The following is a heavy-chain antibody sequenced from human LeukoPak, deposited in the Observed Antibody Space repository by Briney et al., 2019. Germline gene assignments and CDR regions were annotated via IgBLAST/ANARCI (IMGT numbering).Heavy chain of an antibody. CDR3: VRSNSGPDY. CDR2: VTSDGSST. V-gene: IGHV3-74*01. D-gene: IGHD5-12*01. CDR1: GFTFSNYW. Sequence: PGGSLRLSCAASGFTFSNYWMYWVRQGPGKGLVFVSRVTSDGSSTTYADSVKGRFTISRDNAKNTLYLQMNSLRVEDTALYYCVRSNSGPDYWGQGTLVTVSS. J-gene: IGHJ4*02.